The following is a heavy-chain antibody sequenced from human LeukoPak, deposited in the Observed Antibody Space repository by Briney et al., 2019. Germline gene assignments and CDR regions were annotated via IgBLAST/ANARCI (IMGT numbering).Heavy chain of an antibody. J-gene: IGHJ6*02. Sequence: ASVKVSCKASGYTFIGYYMHWVRQAPVQGLEWMGWINPNSGGTNYAQKFQGRVTMTRDTSISTAYMELSRLRSDDTAVYYCARDTLRRYDFWSGYYGYYYYYGMDVWGQGTTVTVSS. D-gene: IGHD3-3*01. CDR1: GYTFIGYY. V-gene: IGHV1-2*02. CDR2: INPNSGGT. CDR3: ARDTLRRYDFWSGYYGYYYYYGMDV.